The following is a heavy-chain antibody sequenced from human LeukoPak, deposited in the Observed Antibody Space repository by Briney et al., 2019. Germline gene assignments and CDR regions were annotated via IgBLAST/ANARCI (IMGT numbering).Heavy chain of an antibody. D-gene: IGHD1-26*01. J-gene: IGHJ4*02. Sequence: GGALTLSRAASGFTFPNAWMSWVGQAAGRGREGVSRIKSKTDGGTTDYAAPVKGRFTISRDDSKNTLYLQMNSLKTEDTAVYYCTTEALGAWGQGTLVTVSS. CDR2: IKSKTDGGTT. CDR3: TTEALGA. CDR1: GFTFPNAW. V-gene: IGHV3-15*01.